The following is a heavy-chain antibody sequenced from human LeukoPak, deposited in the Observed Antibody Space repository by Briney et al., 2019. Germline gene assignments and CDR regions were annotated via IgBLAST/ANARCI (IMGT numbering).Heavy chain of an antibody. CDR2: IIPILGIA. CDR1: GGTFSSYA. V-gene: IGHV1-69*04. D-gene: IGHD5-18*01. CDR3: ARMADTAMVKKGRYWFDY. J-gene: IGHJ4*02. Sequence: TVKVSCKASGGTFSSYAISWVRQAPGQGLEWMGRIIPILGIANYAQKFQGRVTITADKSTSTAYMELSSLRSEDTAVYYCARMADTAMVKKGRYWFDYWGQGTLVTVSS.